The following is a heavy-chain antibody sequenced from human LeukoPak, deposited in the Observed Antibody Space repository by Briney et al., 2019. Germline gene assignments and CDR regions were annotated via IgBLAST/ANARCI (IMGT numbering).Heavy chain of an antibody. Sequence: SETLSLTXAVSGYSISSGYYWGWIRQPPGKGLEWIGSIYHSGSTYYNPSLKSRVTISVDTSKNQFSLKLSSVTAADTAVYYCASSHPISGDYWGQGTLVTVS. V-gene: IGHV4-38-2*01. CDR1: GYSISSGYY. D-gene: IGHD3-3*01. J-gene: IGHJ4*02. CDR3: ASSHPISGDY. CDR2: IYHSGST.